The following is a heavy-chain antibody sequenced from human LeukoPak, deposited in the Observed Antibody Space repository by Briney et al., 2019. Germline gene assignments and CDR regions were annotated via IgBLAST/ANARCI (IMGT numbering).Heavy chain of an antibody. CDR1: VGFISSYY. CDR3: ARSELLCGGGVNSGFDY. CDR2: IYYSGST. D-gene: IGHD3-10*02. Sequence: SEPLSLTCTVSVGFISSYYWSWLRHSPGKGLEWIGYIYYSGSTNYNPSLKSRVTISVDTSENQFSLKLSSVTAADTAVYYCARSELLCGGGVNSGFDYWGQRTPVTAS. J-gene: IGHJ4*02. V-gene: IGHV4-59*01.